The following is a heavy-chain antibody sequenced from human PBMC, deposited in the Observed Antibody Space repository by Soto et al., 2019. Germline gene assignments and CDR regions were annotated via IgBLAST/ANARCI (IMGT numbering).Heavy chain of an antibody. CDR3: ARRNYYGSGSSYYMDV. D-gene: IGHD3-10*01. V-gene: IGHV4-34*01. CDR1: GGSFSGYY. J-gene: IGHJ6*03. CDR2: INHSGST. Sequence: SETLSLTCAVYGGSFSGYYWSWIRQPPGKGLEWIGEINHSGSTNYNPSLKSRVTISVDTSKNQFSLKLSSVTAADTAVYYCARRNYYGSGSSYYMDVWGKGTTVTVSS.